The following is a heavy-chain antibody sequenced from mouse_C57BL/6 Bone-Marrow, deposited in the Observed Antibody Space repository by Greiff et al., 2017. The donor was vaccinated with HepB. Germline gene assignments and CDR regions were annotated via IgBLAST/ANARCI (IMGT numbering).Heavy chain of an antibody. CDR2: ISSGGSYT. J-gene: IGHJ3*01. Sequence: DVMLVESGGDLVKPGGSLKLSCAASGFTFSSYGMSWVRQTPDKRLEWVATISSGGSYTYYPDSVKGRFTISRDNAKNTLYLQMSSLKSEDTAMYYCARPYYSNYWFAYWGQGTLVTVSA. D-gene: IGHD2-5*01. CDR1: GFTFSSYG. CDR3: ARPYYSNYWFAY. V-gene: IGHV5-6*02.